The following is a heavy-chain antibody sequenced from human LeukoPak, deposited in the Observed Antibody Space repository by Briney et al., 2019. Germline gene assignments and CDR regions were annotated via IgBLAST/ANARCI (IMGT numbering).Heavy chain of an antibody. Sequence: GSVKVSCKASGYAVTTYFIQWVRQAPGQGLEWMGIINPSDGTTSYAQKFQGRVTMTRDTSTSTVYMERRSLRSEDTAGFYCARIHKYCNDGVCSDYWGQGTLVTVSS. CDR2: INPSDGTT. D-gene: IGHD2-8*01. J-gene: IGHJ4*02. V-gene: IGHV1-46*01. CDR3: ARIHKYCNDGVCSDY. CDR1: GYAVTTYF.